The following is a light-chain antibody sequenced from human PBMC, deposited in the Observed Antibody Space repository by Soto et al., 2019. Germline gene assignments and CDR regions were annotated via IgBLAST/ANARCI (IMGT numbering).Light chain of an antibody. J-gene: IGLJ1*01. V-gene: IGLV2-14*01. Sequence: TSSDSGAYNYVSWYQHHPDKAPKFMIYEVSNRPLGVSDRFSASKSGNTAYLTISGLLAEDEADYLGSSYTTSATLVFGTG. CDR1: SSDSGAYNY. CDR2: EVS. CDR3: SSYTTSATLV.